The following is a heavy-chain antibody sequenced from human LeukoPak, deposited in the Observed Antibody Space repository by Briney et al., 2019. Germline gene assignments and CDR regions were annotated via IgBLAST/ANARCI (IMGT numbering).Heavy chain of an antibody. CDR3: AKDHYDILTGYYPPKN. CDR2: ISGSGGST. Sequence: GGSLRLSCAASGFTFSSYAMSWVRQAPGKGLEWVSGISGSGGSTFYADSVKGRFTISRDNSKNTLYLQVNSLRAEDTAVYYCAKDHYDILTGYYPPKNWGRGTPVTVSS. J-gene: IGHJ4*02. D-gene: IGHD3-9*01. V-gene: IGHV3-23*01. CDR1: GFTFSSYA.